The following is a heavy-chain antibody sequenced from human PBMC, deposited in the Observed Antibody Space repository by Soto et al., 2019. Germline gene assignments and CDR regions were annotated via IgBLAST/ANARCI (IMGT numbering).Heavy chain of an antibody. D-gene: IGHD3-22*01. CDR1: GGSVSSGSYY. Sequence: SETLSLTCTVSGGSVSSGSYYWSWIRQPPGKGLEWIGYIYYSGSTNYNPSLKSRVTISVDTSKNQFSLKLSSVTAADTAVYYCARDLDYYDSSGYQDYFDYWGQGTLVTVSS. CDR2: IYYSGST. V-gene: IGHV4-61*01. J-gene: IGHJ4*02. CDR3: ARDLDYYDSSGYQDYFDY.